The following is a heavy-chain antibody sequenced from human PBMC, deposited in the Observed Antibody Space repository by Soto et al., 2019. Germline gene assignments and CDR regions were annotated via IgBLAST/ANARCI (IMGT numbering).Heavy chain of an antibody. J-gene: IGHJ4*02. Sequence: GGSLRLSCAASGFSGSSKYMSWVRQAPGKGLECVSVIYSGGSTHYADSVKGRFTISRDNSKNALYLQMNSLRAEDTAVYYCASGRTEGHNFDSWGQGTLVTVSS. V-gene: IGHV3-53*01. CDR2: IYSGGST. CDR3: ASGRTEGHNFDS. CDR1: GFSGSSKY.